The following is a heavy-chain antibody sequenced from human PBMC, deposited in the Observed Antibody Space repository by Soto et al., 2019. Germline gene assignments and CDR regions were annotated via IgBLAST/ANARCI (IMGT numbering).Heavy chain of an antibody. CDR3: ARDKAYGSDV. CDR2: INGDGITR. J-gene: IGHJ6*02. CDR1: EFAFNTYW. V-gene: IGHV3-74*01. Sequence: EVQLVESGGGLVQPGGSLRLSCAASEFAFNTYWMHWVRHVPGKGLEWVSRINGDGITRTYADSVKGRFTISRDNAENILYLQMNSLRADDTAVYYCARDKAYGSDVWGQGTTVTVSS.